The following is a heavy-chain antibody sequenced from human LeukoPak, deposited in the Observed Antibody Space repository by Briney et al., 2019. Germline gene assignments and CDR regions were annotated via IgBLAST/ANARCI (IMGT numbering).Heavy chain of an antibody. D-gene: IGHD5-18*01. CDR1: GFTFSSYA. CDR3: ARDSSYDLDY. V-gene: IGHV3-30-3*01. J-gene: IGHJ4*02. CDR2: ISYDGSNK. Sequence: PGRSLRLSCAASGFTFSSYAMHWVRQAPGKGLGWVAVISYDGSNKYYADSVKGRFTISRDNSKNTLYLQMNSLRAEDTAVYYCARDSSYDLDYWGQGTLVTVSS.